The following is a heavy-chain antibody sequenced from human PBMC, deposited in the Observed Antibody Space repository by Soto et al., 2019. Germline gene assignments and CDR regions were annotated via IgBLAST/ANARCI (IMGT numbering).Heavy chain of an antibody. CDR2: IRDDGSTT. Sequence: GGSLRPSCEVSGITFSAYWMHWDRQVPGKGLIWVSRIRDDGSTTTYADSVKGRFATPRDNAKKALNLQMYGVRADDTGLYYCERGPRVSSTGTGDVWGQGTLVTVSS. CDR3: ERGPRVSSTGTGDV. J-gene: IGHJ1*01. CDR1: GITFSAYW. V-gene: IGHV3-74*01. D-gene: IGHD1-1*01.